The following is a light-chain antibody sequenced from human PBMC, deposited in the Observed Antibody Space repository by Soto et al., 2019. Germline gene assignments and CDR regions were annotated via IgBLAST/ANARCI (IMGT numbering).Light chain of an antibody. J-gene: IGLJ1*01. V-gene: IGLV1-51*01. Sequence: QSVLTQPPSVSAAPGQKVTISCSGSSSNIGGNSVSWYQQFPGTAPKLLIYDDEKRPSGIPDRFSGSKSGTSATLGITGFQTGDEADYYCGSWDSSLSAYVFATGTKVTVL. CDR2: DDE. CDR3: GSWDSSLSAYV. CDR1: SSNIGGNS.